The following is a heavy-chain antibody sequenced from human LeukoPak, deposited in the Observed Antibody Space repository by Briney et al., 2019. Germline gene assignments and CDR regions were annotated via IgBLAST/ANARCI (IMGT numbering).Heavy chain of an antibody. J-gene: IGHJ3*01. D-gene: IGHD3-16*01. Sequence: GSLRLSCVASGLAFSDDDIHSGRHPTRESLEWVSAIATAGDTYYPDSVKGRFTISSENARKSLYLQMNNLRVGDTAVYYCATGGAPDGYAYHPGGQGTMVTVS. CDR3: ATGGAPDGYAYHP. CDR1: GLAFSDDD. V-gene: IGHV3-13*04. CDR2: IATAGDT.